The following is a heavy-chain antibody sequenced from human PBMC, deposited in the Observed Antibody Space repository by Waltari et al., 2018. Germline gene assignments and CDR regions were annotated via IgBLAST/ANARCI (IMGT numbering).Heavy chain of an antibody. V-gene: IGHV4-30-2*01. CDR1: GGSISSGGSS. J-gene: IGHJ5*02. D-gene: IGHD3-22*01. Sequence: QLQLQESGSGLVKPSQTLSLTCAVSGGSISSGGSSWSWIRQPPGKGLEWIGYIYHSGSTYNNQSLKSRVTISVDRSKNQFSLKLSSVTAADTAVYYCARVVVVITDRGWFDPWGQGTLVTVSS. CDR2: IYHSGST. CDR3: ARVVVVITDRGWFDP.